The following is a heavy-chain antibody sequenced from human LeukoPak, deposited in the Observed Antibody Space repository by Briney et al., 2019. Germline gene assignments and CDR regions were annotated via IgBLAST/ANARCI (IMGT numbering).Heavy chain of an antibody. Sequence: PSQTLSLTCTVSGGSISSGSYYWSWIRQPAGKGLEWIGRMYTSGSTNYNPSLKSRVTISVDTSKKQFSLKLNSVTAADTAVYYCARWASRFDPWGQGTLVTVSS. CDR2: MYTSGST. CDR1: GGSISSGSYY. V-gene: IGHV4-61*02. CDR3: ARWASRFDP. J-gene: IGHJ5*02.